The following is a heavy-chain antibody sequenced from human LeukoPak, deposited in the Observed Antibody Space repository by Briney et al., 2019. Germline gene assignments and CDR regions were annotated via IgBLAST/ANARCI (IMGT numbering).Heavy chain of an antibody. J-gene: IGHJ1*01. Sequence: KPSETLSLTCTVSGDSVTSGYWSWIRQPPGKGLEWIGYIYDSGITDYNPSLKSRLTISVDPSNNQFSLNLSSVTAADTAVYYCAGRGHRYSRDWGQGILVTVSS. CDR3: AGRGHRYSRD. V-gene: IGHV4-4*09. CDR1: GDSVTSGY. CDR2: IYDSGIT. D-gene: IGHD2-15*01.